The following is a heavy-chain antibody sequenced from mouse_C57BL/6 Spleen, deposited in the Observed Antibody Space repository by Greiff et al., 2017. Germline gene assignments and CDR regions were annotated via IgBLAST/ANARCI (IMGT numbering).Heavy chain of an antibody. CDR2: ISYDGSN. Sequence: EVKLQESGPGLVKPSQSLSLTCSVTGYSITSGYYWNWIRQFPGNKLEWMGYISYDGSNNYNPSLKNRISITRDTSKNQFFLKLNSVTTEDTATYYCARDGVYYGSSYYYAMDYWGQGTSVTVSS. CDR1: GYSITSGYY. CDR3: ARDGVYYGSSYYYAMDY. J-gene: IGHJ4*01. V-gene: IGHV3-6*01. D-gene: IGHD1-1*01.